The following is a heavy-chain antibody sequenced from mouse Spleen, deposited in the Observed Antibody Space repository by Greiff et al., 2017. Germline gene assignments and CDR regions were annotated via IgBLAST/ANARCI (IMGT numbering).Heavy chain of an antibody. Sequence: EVKLLESGPGLVKPSQSLSLTCSVTGYSITSGYYWKWIRQCPGNKQEWMGYISYDGSNNYNPTLKNRITITRDTSKNQFFLKLNSVTTEDTATYYCASPFITTVPFAYWGPGTLVTVSA. V-gene: IGHV3-6*01. D-gene: IGHD1-1*01. CDR3: ASPFITTVPFAY. CDR1: GYSITSGYY. J-gene: IGHJ3*01. CDR2: ISYDGSN.